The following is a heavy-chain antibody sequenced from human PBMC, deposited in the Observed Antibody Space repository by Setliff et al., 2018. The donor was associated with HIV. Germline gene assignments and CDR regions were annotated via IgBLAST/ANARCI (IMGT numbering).Heavy chain of an antibody. J-gene: IGHJ4*02. Sequence: ASVKVSCKASGYTFTSYGISWVRQAPGQGLEWMGWISAYNGNTNYAQKLQGRVTMTTDTSTSTAYMELRSLRSDDTAVYYCARGFESCSRSCQVYWGQGTLVTVSS. CDR1: GYTFTSYG. CDR2: ISAYNGNT. V-gene: IGHV1-18*01. CDR3: ARGFESCSRSCQVY. D-gene: IGHD6-13*01.